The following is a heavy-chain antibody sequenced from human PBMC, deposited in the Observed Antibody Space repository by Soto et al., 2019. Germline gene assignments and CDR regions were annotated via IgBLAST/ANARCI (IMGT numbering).Heavy chain of an antibody. V-gene: IGHV3-15*01. CDR2: IKSKTDGGTT. CDR1: GFTFSNAW. Sequence: LSLTCAASGFTFSNAWMSWVRQAPGKGLEWVGRIKSKTDGGTTDYAAPVKGRFTISRDDSKNTLYLQMNSLKTEDTAVYYCTTDRGSIAALYYYMDVWGKGTTVTVSS. CDR3: TTDRGSIAALYYYMDV. J-gene: IGHJ6*03. D-gene: IGHD6-6*01.